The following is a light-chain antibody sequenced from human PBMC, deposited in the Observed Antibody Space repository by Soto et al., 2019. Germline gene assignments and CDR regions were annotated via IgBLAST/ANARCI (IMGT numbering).Light chain of an antibody. V-gene: IGKV3-11*01. CDR3: QQRSNWPPLT. Sequence: EIVLTQSPATLSLSPGERATLSCRASQSVSSYLAWYQQKPGQAARLLIYDASNRATGIPARFSGSGSGTDFTLTISSLEHEAFAVYYCQQRSNWPPLTFGGGTKVEIK. CDR2: DAS. CDR1: QSVSSY. J-gene: IGKJ4*01.